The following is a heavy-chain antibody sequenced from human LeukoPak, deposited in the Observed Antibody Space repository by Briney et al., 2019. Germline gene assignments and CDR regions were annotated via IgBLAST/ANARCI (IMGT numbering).Heavy chain of an antibody. J-gene: IGHJ4*02. CDR2: IYYSGNT. V-gene: IGHV4-59*13. Sequence: SQTLSLTCTVSGGSTSSYYWSWIRQPPGKGLEWIGYIYYSGNTNCNPSLKSRVTLSLDTSKNQFSLNLSSVTAGDTAVYYCARAPGIAAAGTHFDFWGQGTLVTVSS. CDR1: GGSTSSYY. D-gene: IGHD6-13*01. CDR3: ARAPGIAAAGTHFDF.